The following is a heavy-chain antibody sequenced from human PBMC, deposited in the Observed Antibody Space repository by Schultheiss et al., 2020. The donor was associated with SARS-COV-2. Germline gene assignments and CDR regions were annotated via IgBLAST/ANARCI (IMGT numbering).Heavy chain of an antibody. V-gene: IGHV4-4*02. CDR1: GGSISSSNW. D-gene: IGHD3-22*01. CDR2: IYHSGST. Sequence: SETLSLTCAVSGGSISSSNWWSWVRQPPGKGLEWIGSIYHSGSTYYNPSLKSRVTISVDTSKNQFSLKLSSVTAADTAVYYCAGNYDPDAFDIWGQGTTVTVSS. J-gene: IGHJ3*02. CDR3: AGNYDPDAFDI.